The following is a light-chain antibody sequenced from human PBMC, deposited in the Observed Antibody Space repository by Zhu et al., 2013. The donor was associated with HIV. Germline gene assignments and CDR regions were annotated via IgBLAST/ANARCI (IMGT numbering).Light chain of an antibody. V-gene: IGKV3-11*01. CDR1: QNVINQ. J-gene: IGKJ5*01. Sequence: EILLTQSPVTLSLSPGERATLSCRASQNVINQVAWYQQKPGQPPRLLIYDASYRATGVPARFRGSGSGTAFTLTINSLEPEDFALYFCQQRFSWPPFFGQGTRLEIK. CDR2: DAS. CDR3: QQRFSWPPF.